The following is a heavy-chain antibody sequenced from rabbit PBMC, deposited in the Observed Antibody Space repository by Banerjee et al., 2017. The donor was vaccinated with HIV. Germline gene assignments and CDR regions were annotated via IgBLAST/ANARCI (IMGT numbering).Heavy chain of an antibody. V-gene: IGHV1S45*01. Sequence: QQQLEESGGGLFQPGGSLALTCKASGFSLSNNYVMCWVRQAPGKGLEWIACINSNTGNTVYASWAKGPFTISKTSSTTLTLQMTSLTAADTATYFCARGLYYNNGWPSYFDLWGQGTLVTVS. J-gene: IGHJ4*01. CDR2: INSNTGNT. CDR1: GFSLSNNYV. D-gene: IGHD4-1*01. CDR3: ARGLYYNNGWPSYFDL.